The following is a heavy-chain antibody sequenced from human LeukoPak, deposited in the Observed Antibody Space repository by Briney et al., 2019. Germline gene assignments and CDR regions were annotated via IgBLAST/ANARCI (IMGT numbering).Heavy chain of an antibody. Sequence: SQTLSLTCTVSGGSISSGSYYWRWIRQPAGKGLEWIGRIYTSGSTNYNPSLKSRVTISIDTSKNQFSLKLSSVTAADTAVYYCAREARPDYYYYMDVWGKGTTVTVSS. J-gene: IGHJ6*03. CDR1: GGSISSGSYY. D-gene: IGHD6-6*01. CDR3: AREARPDYYYYMDV. V-gene: IGHV4-61*02. CDR2: IYTSGST.